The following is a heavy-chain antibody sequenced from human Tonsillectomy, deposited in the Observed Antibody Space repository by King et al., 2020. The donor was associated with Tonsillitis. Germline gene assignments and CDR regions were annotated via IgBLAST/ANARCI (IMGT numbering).Heavy chain of an antibody. D-gene: IGHD2-8*01. CDR1: GFTFSSYW. V-gene: IGHV3-74*01. CDR3: ARGMTAAGYMDA. CDR2: INSDESST. Sequence: VQLVESGGGLVQPGGSLRLSCAASGFTFSSYWMHWVRQSPGKGLVWVSLINSDESSTTYADPVKGRSTNSRDNAKNTLYMQMNSLRAEGTAVYYCARGMTAAGYMDAWGKGTTVTVSS. J-gene: IGHJ6*03.